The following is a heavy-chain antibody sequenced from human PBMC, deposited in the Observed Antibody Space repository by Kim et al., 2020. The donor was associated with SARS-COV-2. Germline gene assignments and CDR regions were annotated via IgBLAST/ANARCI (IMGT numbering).Heavy chain of an antibody. J-gene: IGHJ4*02. CDR1: GFTFSSYG. CDR3: AKDPRFGELLSDYYFDY. V-gene: IGHV3-30*18. Sequence: GGSLRLSCAASGFTFSSYGMHWVRQAPGKGLEWVAVISYDGSNKYYADSVKGRFTISRDNSKNTLYLQMNSLRAEDTAVYYCAKDPRFGELLSDYYFDYWGQGTLVTVSS. D-gene: IGHD3-10*01. CDR2: ISYDGSNK.